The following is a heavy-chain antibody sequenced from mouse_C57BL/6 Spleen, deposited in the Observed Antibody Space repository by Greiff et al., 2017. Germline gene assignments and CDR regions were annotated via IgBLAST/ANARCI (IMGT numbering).Heavy chain of an antibody. J-gene: IGHJ2*01. D-gene: IGHD2-4*01. CDR1: GYTFTSYW. Sequence: QVQLQQSGAELVKPGASVKLSCKASGYTFTSYWMQWVKQRPGQGLEWIGEIDPSDSYTNYNQKFKGKATLTVDTSSSTAYMQLSSLTSEDSAVYYCARKYEYDWGQGTTLTVSS. CDR3: ARKYEYD. CDR2: IDPSDSYT. V-gene: IGHV1-50*01.